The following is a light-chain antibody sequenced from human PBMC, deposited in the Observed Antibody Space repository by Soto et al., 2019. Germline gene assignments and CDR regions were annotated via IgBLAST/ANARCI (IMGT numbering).Light chain of an antibody. V-gene: IGKV1-39*01. Sequence: DIQMTQSPSSLSASVGDRVTITCRASQSISSYLHWYQQKPGKAPKLLIYAASSLQSGVPSRFSGSGSGTDFTLTISSLQPEDFATYYCQQSYNTPWTFGQGTMVDIK. CDR2: AAS. CDR1: QSISSY. J-gene: IGKJ1*01. CDR3: QQSYNTPWT.